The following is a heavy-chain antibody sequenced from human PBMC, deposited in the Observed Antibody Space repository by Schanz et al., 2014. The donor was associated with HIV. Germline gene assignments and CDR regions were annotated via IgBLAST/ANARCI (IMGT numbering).Heavy chain of an antibody. CDR2: MNPNRGNA. V-gene: IGHV1-8*01. CDR3: AREKTTLNWFDP. CDR1: GSTFNTYD. Sequence: QVHLVPSGTEVRKPGASVKVSCKASGSTFNTYDINWVRQAPGQGLEWMGWMNPNRGNAGFAQNFQGRVTLTRDTSITTAYMELTSLRSDDTAVYYCAREKTTLNWFDPWGQGTLVTVSS. D-gene: IGHD4-4*01. J-gene: IGHJ5*02.